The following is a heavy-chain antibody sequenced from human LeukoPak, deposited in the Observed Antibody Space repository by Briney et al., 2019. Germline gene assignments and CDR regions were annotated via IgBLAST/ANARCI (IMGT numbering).Heavy chain of an antibody. D-gene: IGHD3-16*01. CDR1: GFTFSIYW. CDR3: AKSVLMTAFDH. Sequence: GGSLRLSCAASGFTFSIYWMHWVRQAPGKGLEWVAFISYDGGDKFYADSVKGRFTISRDNSKNTLSLQMNSLRAEDTAVYYCAKSVLMTAFDHWGQGTLVTVSS. CDR2: ISYDGGDK. J-gene: IGHJ4*02. V-gene: IGHV3-30*18.